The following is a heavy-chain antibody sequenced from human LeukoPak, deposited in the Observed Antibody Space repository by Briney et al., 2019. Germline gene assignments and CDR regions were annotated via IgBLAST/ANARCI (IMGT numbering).Heavy chain of an antibody. Sequence: GGSLRLSCAASGFTFDDYVMHWVRQAPGKGLEWVSLVSGDGGSIYYADSVKGRFTISRDNVQNSLYLQMNSLRAEDTAMYYCARDRGYFDNWGQGTLVTVSS. CDR2: VSGDGGSI. CDR1: GFTFDDYV. V-gene: IGHV3-43*02. CDR3: ARDRGYFDN. J-gene: IGHJ4*02.